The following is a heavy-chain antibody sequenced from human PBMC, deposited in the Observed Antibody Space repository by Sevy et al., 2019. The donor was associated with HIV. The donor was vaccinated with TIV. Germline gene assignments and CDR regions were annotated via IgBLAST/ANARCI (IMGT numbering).Heavy chain of an antibody. D-gene: IGHD2-2*01. CDR2: ISGGSSFI. CDR3: ARVGLGDCSGTNCSPNDY. J-gene: IGHJ4*02. V-gene: IGHV3-21*01. CDR1: GFSISGYI. Sequence: GGSLRLSCAASGFSISGYIMNWVRQAPGKGLEWVSSISGGSSFIYYADSLKGRFTISRDNARNLLYLQMNSLRVEDTAVYYCARVGLGDCSGTNCSPNDYWGQGTLVTVSS.